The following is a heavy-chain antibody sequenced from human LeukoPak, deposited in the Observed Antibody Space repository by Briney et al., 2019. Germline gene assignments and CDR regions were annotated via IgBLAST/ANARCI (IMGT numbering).Heavy chain of an antibody. V-gene: IGHV3-66*01. CDR1: GFTVSSNY. Sequence: GGSLRLSCAASGFTVSSNYMSWVRQAPGKGLEWVSVIYSGGSTYYADSVKGRFTISRDNSKNTLYLQMNSLRAEDTAVYYCARVITMIVVVITTGYYFDYWGQGTLVTVSS. D-gene: IGHD3-22*01. J-gene: IGHJ4*02. CDR2: IYSGGST. CDR3: ARVITMIVVVITTGYYFDY.